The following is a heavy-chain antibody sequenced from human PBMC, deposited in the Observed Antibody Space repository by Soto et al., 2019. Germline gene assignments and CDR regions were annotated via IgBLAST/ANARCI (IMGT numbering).Heavy chain of an antibody. CDR2: IYTSGST. Sequence: SETLSLTCPVSGGSISSYYWSWIRQPAGKGLEWIGRIYTSGSTNYNPSLKSRVTMSVDTSKNQFSLKLSSVTAADTAVYYCARFAGWEPYYHYGKDVCGQVSTVT. V-gene: IGHV4-4*07. D-gene: IGHD1-26*01. CDR3: ARFAGWEPYYHYGKDV. CDR1: GGSISSYY. J-gene: IGHJ6*02.